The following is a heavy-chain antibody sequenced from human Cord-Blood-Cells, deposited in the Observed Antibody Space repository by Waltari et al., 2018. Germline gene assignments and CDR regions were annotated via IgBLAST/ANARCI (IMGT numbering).Heavy chain of an antibody. Sequence: QLQLQESGSGLVKPSQTLSLTCAVSGGSISSGGYSWSWIRQPPGKGLEWIGYIYHSGSTYYNPSLKSRVTISVDRSKNQFSLKRSSVTAADTAVYYCARGEQLAHAFDIWGQGTMVTVSS. CDR3: ARGEQLAHAFDI. CDR2: IYHSGST. D-gene: IGHD6-6*01. J-gene: IGHJ3*02. CDR1: GGSISSGGYS. V-gene: IGHV4-30-2*01.